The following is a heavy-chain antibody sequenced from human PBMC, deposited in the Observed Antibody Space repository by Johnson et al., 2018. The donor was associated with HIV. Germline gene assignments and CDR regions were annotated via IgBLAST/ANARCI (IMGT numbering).Heavy chain of an antibody. CDR1: GFTFSNAW. D-gene: IGHD1-1*01. Sequence: VQLVESGGGLVQPGGSLRLSCAASGFTFSNAWMSWVRQAPGKGLEWVANIKQDGSEKYYVDSVKGRFTISRDNFKNTLFLQMNSLRVEDTAVYYCARAYNYPIWGQGTMLTVSS. V-gene: IGHV3-7*02. CDR3: ARAYNYPI. J-gene: IGHJ3*02. CDR2: IKQDGSEK.